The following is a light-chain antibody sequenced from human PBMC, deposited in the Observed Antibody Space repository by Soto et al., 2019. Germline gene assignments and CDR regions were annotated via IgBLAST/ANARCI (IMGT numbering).Light chain of an antibody. V-gene: IGKV3-15*01. CDR2: AAS. Sequence: EIVMTQSPATLSVSPGERATLSCRASQSVSSDLAWYQQKPGQTPSLLIYAASTRATGIPARFSGSGSGTEFTLTSSSLQSDDVEVYYRQKYRNWPRTFGQGTKVEI. J-gene: IGKJ1*01. CDR1: QSVSSD. CDR3: QKYRNWPRT.